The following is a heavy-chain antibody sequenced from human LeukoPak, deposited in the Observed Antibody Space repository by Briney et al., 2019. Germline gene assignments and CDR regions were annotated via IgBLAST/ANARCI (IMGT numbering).Heavy chain of an antibody. Sequence: GGSLRLSCAASGFTFNTYGMHWVRQAPGKGLEWVAVISYDGSNKYYADSVKGRFTISRDNSKNTLYLQMNSLRAEDTAVYYCASSLGSWEPGDYWGQGTLVTVSS. D-gene: IGHD1-26*01. CDR2: ISYDGSNK. J-gene: IGHJ4*02. CDR1: GFTFNTYG. CDR3: ASSLGSWEPGDY. V-gene: IGHV3-30*03.